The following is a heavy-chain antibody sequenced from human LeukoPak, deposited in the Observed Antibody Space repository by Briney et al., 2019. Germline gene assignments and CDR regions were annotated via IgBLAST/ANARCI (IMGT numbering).Heavy chain of an antibody. CDR3: WRGRPFMITRIIMVRGGTVPPSFFDI. D-gene: IGHD3-10*01. CDR1: GFTFSSFE. CDR2: ISRSGSTI. J-gene: IGHJ3*02. V-gene: IGHV3-48*03. Sequence: PGGSLRLSCAASGFTFSSFEMNWVRQAPGKVLEWVSYISRSGSTIYYADSVTGRIDLARKNAKNSLYLQTNRLRGEGTAIYYCWRGRPFMITRIIMVRGGTVPPSFFDIWGQGTMVTVSS.